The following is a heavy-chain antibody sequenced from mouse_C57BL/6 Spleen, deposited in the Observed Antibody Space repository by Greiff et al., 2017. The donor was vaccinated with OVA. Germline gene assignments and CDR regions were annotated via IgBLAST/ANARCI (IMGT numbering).Heavy chain of an antibody. CDR2: IYPGSGSP. Sequence: QVQLQQPGAELVKPGASVKMSCKASGYTFTSYWITWVKQRPGQGLEWIGDIYPGSGSPNYNEKFKSKATLTVDTSSSTAYMQLSSLTSEDSAVYYCARWGTAQATGFDYWGQGTTLTVSS. CDR1: GYTFTSYW. V-gene: IGHV1-55*01. J-gene: IGHJ2*01. D-gene: IGHD3-2*02. CDR3: ARWGTAQATGFDY.